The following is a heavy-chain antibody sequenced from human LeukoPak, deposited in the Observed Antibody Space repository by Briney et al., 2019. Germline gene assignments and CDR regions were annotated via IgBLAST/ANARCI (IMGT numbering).Heavy chain of an antibody. D-gene: IGHD5-18*01. CDR1: AGSFSGYY. CDR2: INHSGST. Sequence: TSETLSLTCAVYAGSFSGYYWSWIRQPPGKGLEWIGEINHSGSTNYNPSLKSRVTISVDTSKNQFSLKLSSVTAADTAVYYCASQGDTAMVIDYWGQGTLVTVSS. V-gene: IGHV4-34*01. CDR3: ASQGDTAMVIDY. J-gene: IGHJ4*02.